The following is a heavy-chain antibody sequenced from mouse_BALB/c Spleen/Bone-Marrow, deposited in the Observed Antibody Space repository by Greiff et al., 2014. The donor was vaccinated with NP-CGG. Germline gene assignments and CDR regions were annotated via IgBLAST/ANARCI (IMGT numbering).Heavy chain of an antibody. V-gene: IGHV1-7*01. CDR1: GYTFTSYW. Sequence: VQLQQSGAELAKPGASVKMSCKASGYTFTSYWMHWVKQRPGQGLEWIGYINPSTGYTEYNQKFKDKATLTADKSSSTAYMQLGSLTSEDSAVYYCAREGYYGSPFAYWGQGTLVTVSA. CDR2: INPSTGYT. CDR3: AREGYYGSPFAY. D-gene: IGHD1-1*01. J-gene: IGHJ3*01.